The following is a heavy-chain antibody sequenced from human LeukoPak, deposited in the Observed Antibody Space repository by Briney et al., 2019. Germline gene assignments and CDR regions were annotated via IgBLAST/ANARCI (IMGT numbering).Heavy chain of an antibody. CDR2: IYYSGST. CDR3: ARSNYFDY. CDR1: GGSISSYY. V-gene: IGHV4-59*01. Sequence: PSETLSLTCTVSGGSISSYYWSWIRQPPGKGLGWIGFIYYSGSTNYNPSLKSRVTISVDTSKNQFSLKLSSVTAADTAVYYCARSNYFDYWGQGTLVTVSS. J-gene: IGHJ4*02.